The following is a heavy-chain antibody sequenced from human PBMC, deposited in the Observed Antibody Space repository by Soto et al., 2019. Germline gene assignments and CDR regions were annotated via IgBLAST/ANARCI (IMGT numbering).Heavy chain of an antibody. CDR3: ARAEGYYYDSSGALGI. Sequence: ASLKVCCKASGYTFTGDYIHWGRQDSGQGLEWMGWINPNSGGTNYAQKFQGWVTMTRDTSISTAYMELSRLRSDDTAVYYCARAEGYYYDSSGALGIWGQGTIGTVPS. CDR2: INPNSGGT. D-gene: IGHD3-22*01. J-gene: IGHJ3*02. CDR1: GYTFTGDY. V-gene: IGHV1-2*04.